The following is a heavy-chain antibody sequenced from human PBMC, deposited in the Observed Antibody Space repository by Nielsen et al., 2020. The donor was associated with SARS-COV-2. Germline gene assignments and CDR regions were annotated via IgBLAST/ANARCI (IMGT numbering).Heavy chain of an antibody. CDR1: GYTFTSYD. D-gene: IGHD6-13*01. CDR2: MNPNSGNT. CDR3: ARFGSSWPYYYYGMDV. J-gene: IGHJ6*02. V-gene: IGHV1-8*01. Sequence: ASVKVSCKASGYTFTSYDINWVRQATGQGLEWMGWMNPNSGNTGYAQKFQGRVTMTRNTSISTAYMELSSLRSEDTAVYYCARFGSSWPYYYYGMDVWGRGTTVTVSS.